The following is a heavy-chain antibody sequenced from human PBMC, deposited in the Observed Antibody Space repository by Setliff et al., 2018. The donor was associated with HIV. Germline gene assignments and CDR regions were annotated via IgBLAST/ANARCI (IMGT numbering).Heavy chain of an antibody. J-gene: IGHJ3*02. D-gene: IGHD3-22*01. CDR2: INAGNGNT. V-gene: IGHV1-3*03. CDR3: ARAWFYDSRGYYMHDAFDI. Sequence: ASVKVSCKASGYTFSAFYIHWVRQAPGQGLEWMGWINAGNGNTKYSQEFQGRVTITRDTSASTAYMELSSLRSEDMAIYYCARAWFYDSRGYYMHDAFDIWGQGTMVTVSS. CDR1: GYTFSAFY.